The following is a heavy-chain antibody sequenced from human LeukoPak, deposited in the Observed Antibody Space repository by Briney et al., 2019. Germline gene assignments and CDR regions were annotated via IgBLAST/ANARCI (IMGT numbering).Heavy chain of an antibody. CDR1: GFTFSSYA. D-gene: IGHD3-3*01. J-gene: IGHJ5*02. CDR2: ISGSGGST. Sequence: PGGSLRLSCAASGFTFSSYAMSWVRQAPGKGLEWVSAISGSGGSTYYADSVKGRFTISRDNSKNTLYLQMNSLRAEDTAVYYCAKESQITIFGVVISGFDLWGQGTLVTVSS. V-gene: IGHV3-23*01. CDR3: AKESQITIFGVVISGFDL.